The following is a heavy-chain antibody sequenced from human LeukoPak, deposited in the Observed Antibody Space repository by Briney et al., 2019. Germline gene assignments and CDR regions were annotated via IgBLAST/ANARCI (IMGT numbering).Heavy chain of an antibody. CDR1: GGSFCGYY. CDR3: AGGITSWGDY. CDR2: INHSGST. J-gene: IGHJ4*02. V-gene: IGHV4-34*01. Sequence: SGTLSLTCAVYGGSFCGYYWSWIRQPPGKGLEWIGEINHSGSTNYNPSLKSRVTISVDTSKNQFSLKVTSVTAADTAVYYCAGGITSWGDYWGQGTLVTVSS. D-gene: IGHD3-16*01.